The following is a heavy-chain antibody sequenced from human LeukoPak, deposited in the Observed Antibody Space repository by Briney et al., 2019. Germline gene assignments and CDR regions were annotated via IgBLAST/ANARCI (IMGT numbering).Heavy chain of an antibody. J-gene: IGHJ4*02. V-gene: IGHV1-18*01. CDR2: ISGYQGST. CDR3: ARSDLGTITAGPFN. Sequence: GASVKVSCKASGYTFTNYGITWVRQAPGQGLEWMGWISGYQGSTKYAQNFQGRVTMTIDTSTSTAYMDSRSLRSDDTAIYFCARSDLGTITAGPFNWGQGTLVAVSS. D-gene: IGHD5-24*01. CDR1: GYTFTNYG.